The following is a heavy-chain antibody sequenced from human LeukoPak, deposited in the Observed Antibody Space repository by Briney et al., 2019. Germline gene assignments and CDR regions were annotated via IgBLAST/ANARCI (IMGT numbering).Heavy chain of an antibody. J-gene: IGHJ4*02. D-gene: IGHD3-10*01. V-gene: IGHV3-53*01. CDR2: IYSGDSA. Sequence: GGSLRLFYAASWLPVSINYKCGAPQAPGKGLGWSSYIYSGDSAYNADSGKGRFTISRDNTKYTLYLKMSSVGAEDKAVYYSARGGAGGLLFDYWGQGTLVIVSS. CDR3: ARGGAGGLLFDY. CDR1: WLPVSINY.